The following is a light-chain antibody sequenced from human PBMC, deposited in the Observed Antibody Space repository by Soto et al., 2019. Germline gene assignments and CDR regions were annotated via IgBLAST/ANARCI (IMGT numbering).Light chain of an antibody. J-gene: IGKJ1*01. CDR1: QSVSSN. V-gene: IGKV3-15*01. Sequence: FVCSGESATLYWRASQSVSSNLAWYQQKPGQAPRLLIYGASTRATGIPARCSGSGSGTECTLITSSLQSGDDAGYYGQQYTNCPPGTFGQGTKVEIK. CDR2: GAS. CDR3: QQYTNCPPGT.